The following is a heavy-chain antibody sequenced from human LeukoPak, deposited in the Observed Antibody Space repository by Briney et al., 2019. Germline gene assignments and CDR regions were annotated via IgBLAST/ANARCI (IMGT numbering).Heavy chain of an antibody. J-gene: IGHJ3*02. Sequence: ASVKVSCKASGGTFSSYAISWVRQAPGQGLEWMGGIIPIFGTANYAQKFQGRVTITADESTSTAYMELSSLRSEDTAVYYCARAVYSSSPTTFGAFDIWGQGTMVTVSS. V-gene: IGHV1-69*01. CDR2: IIPIFGTA. CDR3: ARAVYSSSPTTFGAFDI. CDR1: GGTFSSYA. D-gene: IGHD6-13*01.